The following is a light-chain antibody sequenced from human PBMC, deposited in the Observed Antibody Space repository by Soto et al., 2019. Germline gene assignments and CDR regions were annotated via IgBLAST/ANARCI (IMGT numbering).Light chain of an antibody. J-gene: IGKJ1*01. Sequence: IQMTQSPSTLYASVGDRVTITCRASQGISSNLAWYQQKQGKAPRLLIYAASTLQTGVPSRFSGVGSGTDGTLTISSLQMEDFAVYDCQRQSNWSTTFGQGTKVDIK. CDR1: QGISSN. CDR3: QRQSNWSTT. CDR2: AAS. V-gene: IGKV1-27*01.